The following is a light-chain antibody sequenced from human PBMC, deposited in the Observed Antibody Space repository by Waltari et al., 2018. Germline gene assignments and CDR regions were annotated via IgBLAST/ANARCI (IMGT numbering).Light chain of an antibody. CDR1: QSIRTF. J-gene: IGKJ1*01. CDR3: QQSYTAPRT. V-gene: IGKV1-39*01. CDR2: DAS. Sequence: DIQMTQSPSSLSASVGGRVTIPCRASQSIRTFLNWYQQKPGKGPKLLIYDASKLETAVPSRFSGSGSGTDFALAISSLQPEDFATYYCQQSYTAPRTFGQGTKVEVK.